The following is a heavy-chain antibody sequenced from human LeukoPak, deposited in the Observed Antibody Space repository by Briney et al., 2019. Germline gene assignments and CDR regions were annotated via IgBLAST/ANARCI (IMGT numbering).Heavy chain of an antibody. D-gene: IGHD2-2*01. CDR2: IYYSGST. Sequence: SETLSLTCTVSGGSISSYYWSWIRQPPGKGLEWIGYIYYSGSTNYNPSLKSRVTISVDTSKNQFSLKLSSVTAADTAVYYCARVGVVPAAIFDYWGQGTLVTVSS. V-gene: IGHV4-59*01. J-gene: IGHJ4*02. CDR3: ARVGVVPAAIFDY. CDR1: GGSISSYY.